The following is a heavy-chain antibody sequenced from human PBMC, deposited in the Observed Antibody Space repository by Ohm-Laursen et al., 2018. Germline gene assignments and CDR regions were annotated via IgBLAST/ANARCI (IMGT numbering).Heavy chain of an antibody. J-gene: IGHJ4*02. Sequence: QTLSLTCAISGDSVSSNSAAWNWIRQSPSRGLEWLGRTYYRSKWYNDYAVSVKSRITINPDTSKNQFSLKLSSVTAADTAVYYCARVLGYGDYFPDYWGQGTLVTVSS. CDR1: GDSVSSNSAA. CDR2: TYYRSKWYN. CDR3: ARVLGYGDYFPDY. D-gene: IGHD4-17*01. V-gene: IGHV6-1*01.